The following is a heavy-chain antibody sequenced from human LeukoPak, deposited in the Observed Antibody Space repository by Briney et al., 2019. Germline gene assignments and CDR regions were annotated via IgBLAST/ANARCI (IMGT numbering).Heavy chain of an antibody. J-gene: IGHJ4*02. Sequence: SETLSLTCTVSGGAIRSSFYYWGWIRQPPGKGLEWIGSIYYSGNTYYNPSLKSRVSISVDTSKNQFSLKLSSVTAADTAVYYYARDGLSPRASGDYWGQGTLVTVSS. D-gene: IGHD3-10*01. CDR2: IYYSGNT. CDR3: ARDGLSPRASGDY. CDR1: GGAIRSSFYY. V-gene: IGHV4-39*07.